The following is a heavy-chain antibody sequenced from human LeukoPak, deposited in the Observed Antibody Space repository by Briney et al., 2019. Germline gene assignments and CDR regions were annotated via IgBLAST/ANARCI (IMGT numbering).Heavy chain of an antibody. Sequence: SHSLSLTCTVSGGSISSYYSSWIRQHPGNELEWIGYIYYSGSNNYNHSLKRRVTVSVDPSKDQFYLKLSSLTAVDTGVYYCARQEGSYFDYWGQGTLVSVSS. CDR1: GGSISSYY. J-gene: IGHJ4*02. V-gene: IGHV4-59*07. CDR2: IYYSGSN. CDR3: ARQEGSYFDY.